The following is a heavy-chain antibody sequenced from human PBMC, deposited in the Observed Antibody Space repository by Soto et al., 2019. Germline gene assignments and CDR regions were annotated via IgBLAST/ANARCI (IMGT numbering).Heavy chain of an antibody. D-gene: IGHD6-13*01. V-gene: IGHV3-23*01. CDR3: AKGFSWYDY. CDR1: GFTFSSYA. CDR2: IRGSGGST. J-gene: IGHJ4*02. Sequence: EVQLLESGGGLIQPGGSLRLSCAASGFTFSSYAMNWVRQAPGKGLEWVSGIRGSGGSTYYADSVKGRFTISRDNSKNTLYLQMSSLRAEDTAVYYSAKGFSWYDYWGQGTLVTVSS.